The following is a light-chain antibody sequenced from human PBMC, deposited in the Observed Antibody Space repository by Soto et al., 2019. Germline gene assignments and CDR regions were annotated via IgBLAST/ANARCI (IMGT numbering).Light chain of an antibody. CDR1: QSISNW. V-gene: IGKV1-5*01. Sequence: DIQMTQSPSTLSASVGDRVTITCRASQSISNWLAWYQQKQGKAPKLLIYDASSLESGVPSRFSGSGSGTEFTLTISRLQPDDFANYYGQQFTSWWTFGHGTNVEI. CDR3: QQFTSWWT. J-gene: IGKJ1*01. CDR2: DAS.